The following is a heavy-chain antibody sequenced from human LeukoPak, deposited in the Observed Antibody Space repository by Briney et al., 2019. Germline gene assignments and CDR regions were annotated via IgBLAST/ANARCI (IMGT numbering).Heavy chain of an antibody. CDR2: IYTSGST. D-gene: IGHD6-19*01. J-gene: IGHJ4*02. V-gene: IGHV4-4*09. Sequence: PSETLSLTCTVSSGSISSYYWSWIRQPPGKGLEWIGYIYTSGSTNYNPSLKSRVTISVDTSKNQFSLKLSSVTAADTAVYYCARSRGIAVAGTLSSFDYWGQGTLVTVSS. CDR1: SGSISSYY. CDR3: ARSRGIAVAGTLSSFDY.